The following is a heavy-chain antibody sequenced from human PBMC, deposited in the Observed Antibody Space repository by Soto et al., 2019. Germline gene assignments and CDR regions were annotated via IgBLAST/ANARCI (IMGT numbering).Heavy chain of an antibody. D-gene: IGHD3-3*01. CDR3: ATPRRDFWSGYYMGGEY. V-gene: IGHV3-23*01. J-gene: IGHJ4*02. CDR1: GFTFSSYA. Sequence: GGSLRLSCAASGFTFSSYAMSWVRQAPGKGLEWVSAISGSGGSTYYADSVKGRFTISRDNSKNTLYLQMNSLRAEDTAVYYCATPRRDFWSGYYMGGEYWGQGTLVTVSS. CDR2: ISGSGGST.